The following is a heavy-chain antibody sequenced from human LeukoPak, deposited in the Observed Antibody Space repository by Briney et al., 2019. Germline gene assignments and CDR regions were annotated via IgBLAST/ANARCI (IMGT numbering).Heavy chain of an antibody. CDR2: INTNTGNP. D-gene: IGHD3-3*01. CDR3: ARTLYDFWSGYYGGYYYYYMDV. Sequence: GASVKVSCKASGYTFNNYAMNWVRQAPGQGLEWMGWINTNTGNPTYAQGFTGRFVFSLDTSVSTAYLQISSLKAEDTAVYYCARTLYDFWSGYYGGYYYYYMDVWGKGTTVTVSS. CDR1: GYTFNNYA. V-gene: IGHV7-4-1*02. J-gene: IGHJ6*03.